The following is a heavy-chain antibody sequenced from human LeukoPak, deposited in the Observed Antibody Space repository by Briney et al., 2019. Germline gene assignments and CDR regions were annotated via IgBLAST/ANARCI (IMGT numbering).Heavy chain of an antibody. J-gene: IGHJ4*02. CDR3: AHSTYYYDSSGQGGVDY. D-gene: IGHD3-22*01. CDR2: IYWNDDK. V-gene: IGHV2-5*01. CDR1: GFSLSTSGVG. Sequence: SGPTLVKPTQTLTLTCTFSGFSLSTSGVGVGWIRQPPGKALEWLALIYWNDDKRYSPSLKSRLTITKDTSKNQVVLTMTNTDPVDTATYYCAHSTYYYDSSGQGGVDYWGQGTLVTVSS.